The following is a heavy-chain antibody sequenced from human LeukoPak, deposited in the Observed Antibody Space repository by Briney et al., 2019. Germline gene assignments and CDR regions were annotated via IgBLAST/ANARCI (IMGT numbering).Heavy chain of an antibody. D-gene: IGHD3-9*01. CDR3: ARDYDILTGSKGMDV. V-gene: IGHV4-30-4*01. CDR1: GGSISSGDYY. J-gene: IGHJ6*02. Sequence: PSETLSLTCTVSGGSISSGDYYWSWIRQPPGKGLEWIGYIYYSGSTYYNPSLKSRVTISVDMSKNQFSLKLSSVTAADTAVYYCARDYDILTGSKGMDVWGQGTTVTVSS. CDR2: IYYSGST.